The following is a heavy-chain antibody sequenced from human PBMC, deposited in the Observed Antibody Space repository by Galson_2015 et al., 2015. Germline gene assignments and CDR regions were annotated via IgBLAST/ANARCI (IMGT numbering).Heavy chain of an antibody. V-gene: IGHV1-69*06. Sequence: SVKVSCKASGGTFSSYAISWVRQAPGQGLEWMGGIIPIFGTANYAQKFQGRVTITADKSTSTAYMELSSLRSEDTAVYYCARDPRGTYYGGVYFDYWGQGTLVTVSS. CDR3: ARDPRGTYYGGVYFDY. D-gene: IGHD4-23*01. J-gene: IGHJ4*02. CDR1: GGTFSSYA. CDR2: IIPIFGTA.